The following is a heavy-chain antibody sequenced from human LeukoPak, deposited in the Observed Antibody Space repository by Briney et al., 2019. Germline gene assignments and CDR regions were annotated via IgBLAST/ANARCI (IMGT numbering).Heavy chain of an antibody. CDR2: INHSGST. D-gene: IGHD2-15*01. J-gene: IGHJ6*03. Sequence: PSETLSLTCAVYGGSFSGYYWSWIRQPPGKGLEWIGEINHSGSTNYNPSLKSGVTISVDTSKNQFSLKLSSVTAADTAVYYCARGKGLGYCSGGSCYSDYYYYYMDVWGKGTTVTVSS. V-gene: IGHV4-34*01. CDR3: ARGKGLGYCSGGSCYSDYYYYYMDV. CDR1: GGSFSGYY.